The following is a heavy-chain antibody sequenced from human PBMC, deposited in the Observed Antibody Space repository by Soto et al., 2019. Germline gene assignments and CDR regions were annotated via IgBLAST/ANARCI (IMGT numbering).Heavy chain of an antibody. D-gene: IGHD3-22*01. CDR2: LTRSGTT. CDR1: GFTFSNYA. V-gene: IGHV3-23*01. Sequence: GGSLRLSCAASGFTFSNYAMSWVRQAPGKGLEWVSTLTRSGTTPYADSVRGRFTISRDNSKNTLYLQMDSLRAEDTAVYYCAKDQGGKYYDSSGYPYYYYYGMDVWGQGTTVTVSS. J-gene: IGHJ6*02. CDR3: AKDQGGKYYDSSGYPYYYYYGMDV.